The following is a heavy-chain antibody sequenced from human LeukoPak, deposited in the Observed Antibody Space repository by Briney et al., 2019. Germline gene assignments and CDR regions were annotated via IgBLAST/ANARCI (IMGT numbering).Heavy chain of an antibody. Sequence: GGSLRLSCAASGFTFSNYWMSWVRQAPGTGLEWVANTKQDGSEKYYVDSVKGRFTISRDNAKNSLYLQMNSLRAEDTAVYYCARDPYTSSWPEYFQHWGQGTLGTVSS. CDR2: TKQDGSEK. CDR1: GFTFSNYW. CDR3: ARDPYTSSWPEYFQH. V-gene: IGHV3-7*04. J-gene: IGHJ1*01. D-gene: IGHD6-13*01.